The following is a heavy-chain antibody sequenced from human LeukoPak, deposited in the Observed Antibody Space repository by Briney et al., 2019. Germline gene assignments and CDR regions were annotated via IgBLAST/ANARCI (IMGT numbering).Heavy chain of an antibody. J-gene: IGHJ5*02. CDR3: ARAGGSSWYFDWFDP. D-gene: IGHD6-13*01. Sequence: GGSLRLSCAASGFTFDDYGMSWVRQAPGKGLEWVSGINWNGGSTGYADSVKGRFTISRDNAKNSLYLQMNSLRAEDTASYYCARAGGSSWYFDWFDPWGQGTLVTVSS. V-gene: IGHV3-20*04. CDR2: INWNGGST. CDR1: GFTFDDYG.